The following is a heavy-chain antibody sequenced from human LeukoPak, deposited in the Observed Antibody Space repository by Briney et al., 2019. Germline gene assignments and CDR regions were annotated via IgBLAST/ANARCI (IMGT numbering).Heavy chain of an antibody. Sequence: QTGGSLRLSCAVSGFTFSSYGMSWVRQAPGKGLEWVSSISGSGESTYYADSVKGRFTISRDNSKNTLYLQMNSLRVEDTAVYYCAKDRGIISDYWGQGTLVTVSP. CDR1: GFTFSSYG. D-gene: IGHD3-10*01. J-gene: IGHJ4*02. CDR3: AKDRGIISDY. V-gene: IGHV3-23*01. CDR2: ISGSGEST.